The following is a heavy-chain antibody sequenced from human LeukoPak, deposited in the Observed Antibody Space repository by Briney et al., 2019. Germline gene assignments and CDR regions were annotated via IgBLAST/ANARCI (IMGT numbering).Heavy chain of an antibody. Sequence: GESLKISCKGSAYSFTSYWIGWVRQMPGKGLEWMGIIYPGDSDTRYSPSFQGQVTISADKSISTAYLQWSSLKASDTAMYYCASGDDYRAEYFQHWGQGTLVTVSS. J-gene: IGHJ1*01. CDR2: IYPGDSDT. V-gene: IGHV5-51*01. CDR3: ASGDDYRAEYFQH. CDR1: AYSFTSYW. D-gene: IGHD3-16*01.